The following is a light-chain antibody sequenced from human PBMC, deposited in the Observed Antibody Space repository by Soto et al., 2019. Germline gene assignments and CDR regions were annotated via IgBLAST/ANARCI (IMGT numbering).Light chain of an antibody. CDR2: GAS. CDR3: QQYNNRPYT. V-gene: IGKV3-15*01. Sequence: EIVMTQSPDTLSVSPGERATLSCRASQSVSSNLAWYQQKPGQAPRLLIFGASTRATGIPARFSGSGSGTEFTLTISSLQSEDFAGYHCQQYNNRPYTFGQGTTLEIK. J-gene: IGKJ2*01. CDR1: QSVSSN.